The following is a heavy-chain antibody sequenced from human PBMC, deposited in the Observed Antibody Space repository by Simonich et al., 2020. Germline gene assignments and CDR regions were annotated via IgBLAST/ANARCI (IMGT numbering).Heavy chain of an antibody. J-gene: IGHJ3*02. Sequence: GGGLVQPGGSLTLSCAASGFTFSSYAMSWVRQAPGKGLEWVSAISGSGGSTYYADSVKGRFTISRDNSKNTLYLQMNSLRAEDTAVYYCAKDLGERITMIVVVIDAFDIWGQGTMVTVSS. D-gene: IGHD3-22*01. CDR3: AKDLGERITMIVVVIDAFDI. CDR2: ISGSGGST. CDR1: GFTFSSYA. V-gene: IGHV3-23*01.